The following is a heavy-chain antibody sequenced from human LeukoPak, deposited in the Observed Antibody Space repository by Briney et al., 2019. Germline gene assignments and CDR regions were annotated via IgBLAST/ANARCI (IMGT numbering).Heavy chain of an antibody. CDR3: VRSQIAADLDC. Sequence: GESLKISCKGSGYSFTSYWIGWVRQMPGKGLEWMGIIYPGDSDTRYSPSFQGQVTISADKSISTAYLQWSSLKASDTAIYYCVRSQIAADLDCWGQETLVTVSS. J-gene: IGHJ4*02. CDR1: GYSFTSYW. V-gene: IGHV5-51*01. D-gene: IGHD6-13*01. CDR2: IYPGDSDT.